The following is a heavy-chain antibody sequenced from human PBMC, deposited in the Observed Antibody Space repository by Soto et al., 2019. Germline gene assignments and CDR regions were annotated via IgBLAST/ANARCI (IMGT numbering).Heavy chain of an antibody. V-gene: IGHV3-33*01. CDR2: IWYDGSNK. J-gene: IGHJ6*02. CDR3: ARPRGGVINYYYYGMDV. D-gene: IGHD3-16*02. Sequence: GGSLRLSCAASGFTFSSYGMHWVRQAPGKGLEWVAVIWYDGSNKYYADSVKGRFTISRDNSKNTLYLQMNSLRAEDTAVYYCARPRGGVINYYYYGMDVWGQGTTVTVSS. CDR1: GFTFSSYG.